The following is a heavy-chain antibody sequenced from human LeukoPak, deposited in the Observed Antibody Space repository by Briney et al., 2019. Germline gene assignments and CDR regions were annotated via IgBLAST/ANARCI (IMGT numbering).Heavy chain of an antibody. J-gene: IGHJ3*02. V-gene: IGHV3-21*01. Sequence: PGGSLRLSCAASGFTFSSYSMNWVRLAPGKGLEWVSSISSSSSYIYYADSVKGRVTISRDNAKNSLYLQMNSLRAEDTAVYYCARVVSXXAXDIWGQGXMVTVSS. CDR3: ARVVSXXAXDI. CDR1: GFTFSSYS. CDR2: ISSSSSYI.